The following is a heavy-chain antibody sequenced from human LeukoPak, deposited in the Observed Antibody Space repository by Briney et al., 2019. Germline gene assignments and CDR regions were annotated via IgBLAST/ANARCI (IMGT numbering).Heavy chain of an antibody. CDR1: GDSVSSNSAA. CDR3: ARDLSPIAAAQYYYYYYGMDV. D-gene: IGHD6-13*01. CDR2: TYYRSKWYN. V-gene: IGHV6-1*01. J-gene: IGHJ6*02. Sequence: SQTLSLTCAISGDSVSSNSAAWNWIRQSPSRGLEWLGRTYYRSKWYNDYAVSVKSRITINPDTSKNQFSLQLNSVTPEDTAVYYCARDLSPIAAAQYYYYYYGMDVWGQGATVTVSS.